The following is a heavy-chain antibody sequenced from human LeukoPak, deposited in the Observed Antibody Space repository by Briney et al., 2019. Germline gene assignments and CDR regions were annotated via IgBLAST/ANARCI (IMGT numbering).Heavy chain of an antibody. V-gene: IGHV3-23*01. CDR2: ISGSGGST. CDR3: ARIIGTPPKDYFDY. J-gene: IGHJ4*02. Sequence: GGSLRLTCAASGFTFSSFAMSWVRQAPGKGLEWVSAISGSGGSTYYADSVKGRFTISRDNSKSTLYLQMNSLRAEDTAVYYCARIIGTPPKDYFDYWGQGTLVTVSS. D-gene: IGHD1-20*01. CDR1: GFTFSSFA.